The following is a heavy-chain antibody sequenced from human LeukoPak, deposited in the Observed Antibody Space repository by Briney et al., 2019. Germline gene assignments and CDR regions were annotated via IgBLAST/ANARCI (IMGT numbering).Heavy chain of an antibody. Sequence: GGSLRLSCAASGFTFSSYWMHWVRQAPGKGLVWVSRINSDGSSTNYADSVKGRFTISRDNAKNTLYLQMNSLRAEDTAVYYCAREFEGAYFDYWGQGTLVTVSS. CDR3: AREFEGAYFDY. V-gene: IGHV3-74*01. CDR2: INSDGSST. D-gene: IGHD3-16*01. J-gene: IGHJ4*02. CDR1: GFTFSSYW.